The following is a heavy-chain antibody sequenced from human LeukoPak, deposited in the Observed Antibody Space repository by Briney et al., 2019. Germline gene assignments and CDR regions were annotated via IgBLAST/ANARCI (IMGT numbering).Heavy chain of an antibody. J-gene: IGHJ4*02. V-gene: IGHV3-23*01. Sequence: SGGSLRLSCAASAFTFSSYAMSWVRQAPGKGLEWVSVISGSGGSTYYADSVKGRFTISRDNAKNSLYLQMNSLRAEDTAVYYCARDNAYSGSYYSSPAFDYWGQGTLVTVSS. D-gene: IGHD3-10*01. CDR2: ISGSGGST. CDR1: AFTFSSYA. CDR3: ARDNAYSGSYYSSPAFDY.